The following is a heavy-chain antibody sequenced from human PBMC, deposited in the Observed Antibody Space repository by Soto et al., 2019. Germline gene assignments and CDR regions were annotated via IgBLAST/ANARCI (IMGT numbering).Heavy chain of an antibody. D-gene: IGHD1-26*01. CDR1: GYTFTGHY. CDR3: GRGRSGQIVVFY. J-gene: IGHJ4*02. Sequence: ASVKVSCKASGYTFTGHYIHWVRQAPEQGPEWMGEIGPESGATRYAQRFQGRVTMTRDMSITTVYMELNNLSPDDAAVYYCGRGRSGQIVVFYWGQGTPVTVSS. CDR2: IGPESGAT. V-gene: IGHV1-2*02.